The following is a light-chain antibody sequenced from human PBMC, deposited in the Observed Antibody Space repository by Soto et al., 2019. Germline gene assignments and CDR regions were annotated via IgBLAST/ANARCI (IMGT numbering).Light chain of an antibody. CDR3: QQYNSYLWT. CDR2: DAY. CDR1: QSISSW. J-gene: IGKJ1*01. V-gene: IGKV1-5*01. Sequence: DIQMTKSPSTLAASVGDRVTITCRASQSISSWLDWYHQKPGKAPKLQIYDAYSLESGVPSRFSDSGSGTEFTLPISSLQPDDFATYYCQQYNSYLWTFGQGTKVEIK.